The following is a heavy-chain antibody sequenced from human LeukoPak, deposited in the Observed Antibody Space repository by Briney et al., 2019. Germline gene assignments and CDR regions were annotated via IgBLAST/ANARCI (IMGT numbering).Heavy chain of an antibody. CDR3: ARGGYFDWLLSNWYFDL. CDR1: GGSISSYY. CDR2: IYYSGST. V-gene: IGHV4-59*01. Sequence: SETLSLTCTVSGGSISSYYWSWIRQPPGKGLEWIGYIYYSGSTNYNPSLKSRVTISVDTSKNQFSLKLSSVTAADTAVYYCARGGYFDWLLSNWYFDLWGRGTLVTVSS. D-gene: IGHD3-9*01. J-gene: IGHJ2*01.